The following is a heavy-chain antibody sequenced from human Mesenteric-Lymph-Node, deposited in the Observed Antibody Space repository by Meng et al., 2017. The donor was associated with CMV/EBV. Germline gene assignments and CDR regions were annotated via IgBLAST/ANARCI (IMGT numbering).Heavy chain of an antibody. D-gene: IGHD6-13*01. CDR1: GCAFTSYA. V-gene: IGHV1-3*04. CDR2: INTGDGNT. Sequence: KSSGCAFTSYAVHRMRQAAEQRLEWVGGINTGDGNTKCSRKCQGRVTITRDTSASTAYMKLSSLRSEDTAVYYCARDLSSSWYSWFDYWGQGTLITVSS. CDR3: ARDLSSSWYSWFDY. J-gene: IGHJ4*02.